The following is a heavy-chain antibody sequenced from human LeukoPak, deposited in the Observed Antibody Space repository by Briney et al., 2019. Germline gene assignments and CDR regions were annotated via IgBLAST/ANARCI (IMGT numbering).Heavy chain of an antibody. CDR2: SHAGNGDT. J-gene: IGHJ6*02. CDR3: ARGAYYGMDV. V-gene: IGHV1-3*02. CDR1: GYTFTSSA. Sequence: ASVKVSCKASGYTFTSSAIHWVRQAPGHRLEWLGWSHAGNGDTKYSPEFQGRFTISSDTSASTAYMGLSSLRSEDMAVYYCARGAYYGMDVWGQGTTVTVSS.